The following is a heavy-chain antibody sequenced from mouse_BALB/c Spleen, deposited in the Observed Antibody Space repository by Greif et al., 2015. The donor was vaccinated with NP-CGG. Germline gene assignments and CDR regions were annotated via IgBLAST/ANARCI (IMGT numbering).Heavy chain of an antibody. CDR2: INPYNGDT. CDR3: ARYGNYKGAMDY. V-gene: IGHV1-20*02. J-gene: IGHJ4*01. Sequence: EVQLQESGPELVKPGASVKISCKASGYSFTGYFMNWVMQSHGKSFEWIGRINPYNGDTFYNQKFKGKATLTVDKSSSTAHMELRSLAPEDSAVYYCARYGNYKGAMDYWGQGTSVTVSS. D-gene: IGHD2-1*01. CDR1: GYSFTGYF.